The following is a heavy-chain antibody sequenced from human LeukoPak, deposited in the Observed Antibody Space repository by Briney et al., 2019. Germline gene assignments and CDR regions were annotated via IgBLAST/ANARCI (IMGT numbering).Heavy chain of an antibody. J-gene: IGHJ4*02. CDR2: ISWNSGRR. V-gene: IGHV3-9*01. D-gene: IGHD1-1*01. CDR3: ARNLDI. CDR1: GFTFDDYA. Sequence: PGGSLRLSCVASGFTFDDYAMHWVRQAPGKGLEWVSGISWNSGRRGYADSVKGRFTISRDHAKNSLYLQMNSLRAEDTAVYYCARNLDIWGQGTLVTVSS.